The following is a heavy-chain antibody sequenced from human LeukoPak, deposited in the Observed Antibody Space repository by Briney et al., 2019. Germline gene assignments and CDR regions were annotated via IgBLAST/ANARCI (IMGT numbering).Heavy chain of an antibody. CDR1: GYTFTGFY. D-gene: IGHD6-19*01. J-gene: IGHJ4*02. CDR2: INPNSGDT. Sequence: GASVKVSCKASGYTFTGFYMHWVRQAPGQGLEWMGWINPNSGDTNYAQKLQGRVIMTTDTSTSTAYMELRSLRFDDTAVYYCARDDEVSAGGGGWSFDYWGQGTLVTVSS. V-gene: IGHV1-2*02. CDR3: ARDDEVSAGGGGWSFDY.